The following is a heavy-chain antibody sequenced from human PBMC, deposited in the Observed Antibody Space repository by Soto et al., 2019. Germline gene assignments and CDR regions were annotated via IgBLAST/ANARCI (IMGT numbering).Heavy chain of an antibody. Sequence: QLQLQESGSGLVKPSQTLSLTCAVSGGSISSGGYSWSWIRQPPGKGLVWIGYIYHSGSTYYNPSLKSRVTRSVDRPKNQCTLKQSSVTAADTAEDDGARTPGRWGQGTLVTVSS. J-gene: IGHJ4*02. CDR1: GGSISSGGYS. CDR2: IYHSGST. V-gene: IGHV4-30-2*01. CDR3: ARTPGR.